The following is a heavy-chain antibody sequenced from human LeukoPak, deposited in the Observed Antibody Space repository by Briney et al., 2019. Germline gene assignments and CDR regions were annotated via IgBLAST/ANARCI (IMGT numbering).Heavy chain of an antibody. V-gene: IGHV1-2*02. D-gene: IGHD3-10*01. CDR3: ARGDVIYPYYYYYGMDV. Sequence: ASVRVSCTASGYTFTGYYMHWVRQAPGQGGGWMGWINPNSGGTNYAQKFQGRVTMTRDTSISTAYMELSRLRSDDTAVYYCARGDVIYPYYYYYGMDVWGQGTTVTVSS. CDR1: GYTFTGYY. J-gene: IGHJ6*02. CDR2: INPNSGGT.